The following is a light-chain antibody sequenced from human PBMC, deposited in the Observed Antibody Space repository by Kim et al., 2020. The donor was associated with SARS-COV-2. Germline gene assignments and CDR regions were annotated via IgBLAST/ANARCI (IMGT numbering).Light chain of an antibody. Sequence: DIHMTQSPSTLSASIGDRVTITCRASQTINGWLAWYQQIPRKAPKLLIYKSSVLQNGVPSRFSGSGFGTEFTLTTSSLQPDDFATYYCQQYDHYPVTFGPGTKVEIK. J-gene: IGKJ1*01. CDR1: QTINGW. V-gene: IGKV1-5*03. CDR2: KSS. CDR3: QQYDHYPVT.